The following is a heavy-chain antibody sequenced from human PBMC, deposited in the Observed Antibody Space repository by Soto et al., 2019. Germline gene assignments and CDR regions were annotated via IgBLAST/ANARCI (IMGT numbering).Heavy chain of an antibody. CDR1: GFICSSYD. CDR3: AKATATGGGAFDV. CDR2: ILVDGRT. Sequence: GGSLRLSCAASGFICSSYDMSWVRQAPGRGLEWVSTILVDGRTFYVDSVKGRFTISRDNSQNTVFLQMNSLTAGDTALYYCAKATATGGGAFDVCRQRTMVTVPS. V-gene: IGHV3-23*01. D-gene: IGHD1-1*01. J-gene: IGHJ3*01.